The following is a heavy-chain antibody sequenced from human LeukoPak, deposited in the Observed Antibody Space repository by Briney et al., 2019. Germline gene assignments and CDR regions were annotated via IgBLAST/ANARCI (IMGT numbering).Heavy chain of an antibody. CDR3: ASDNYDYVWGSYRFDY. Sequence: SETLSLTCTVSGGSISSSSYYWGWIRQPPGKGLEWIGSIYYSGSTYYNPSLKSRVTISVDTPKNQFSLKLSSVTAADTAVYYCASDNYDYVWGSYRFDYWGQGTLVTVSS. CDR2: IYYSGST. J-gene: IGHJ4*02. CDR1: GGSISSSSYY. D-gene: IGHD3-16*02. V-gene: IGHV4-39*01.